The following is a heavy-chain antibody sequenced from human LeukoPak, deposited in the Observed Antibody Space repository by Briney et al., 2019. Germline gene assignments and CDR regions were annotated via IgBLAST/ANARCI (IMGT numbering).Heavy chain of an antibody. D-gene: IGHD2-2*01. V-gene: IGHV1-8*01. CDR1: GYTFTSYD. CDR3: ACLFCSSTSCSYNWFDP. Sequence: ASVKVSCKASGYTFTSYDINWVRQATGQGLEWMGWMNPNSGNTGYAQKFQGRVTMTRNTSISTAYMELSSLRSEDTAVYYCACLFCSSTSCSYNWFDPWGQGTLVTVSS. J-gene: IGHJ5*02. CDR2: MNPNSGNT.